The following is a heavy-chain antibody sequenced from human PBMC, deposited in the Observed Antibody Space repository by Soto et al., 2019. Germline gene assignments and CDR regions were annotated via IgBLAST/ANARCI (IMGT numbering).Heavy chain of an antibody. D-gene: IGHD5-12*01. J-gene: IGHJ6*03. CDR1: GGSISTYY. CDR2: IYYGGSA. Sequence: SETLSLTCTVSGGSISTYYWNWIRQPPGKGLEWIGYIYYGGSANYNPSLKSRVTISVDTSKKQFSLKLSSVTAADTAVYYCARDSSGYDFSSYYYYMDVWGKGTTVTVSS. V-gene: IGHV4-59*01. CDR3: ARDSSGYDFSSYYYYMDV.